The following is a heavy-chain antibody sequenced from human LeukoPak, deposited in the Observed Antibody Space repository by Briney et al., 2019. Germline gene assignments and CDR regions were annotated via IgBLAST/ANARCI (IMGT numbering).Heavy chain of an antibody. Sequence: SEILSLTCTVSGGSISSYYWSWIRQPPGKGLGWIGYIYYSGSTNYNPSLKSRVTISVDTSKNQFSLKLSSVTAADTAVYYCARVSKMATITPLFDYWGQGTLVTVSS. V-gene: IGHV4-59*01. D-gene: IGHD5-24*01. CDR1: GGSISSYY. CDR3: ARVSKMATITPLFDY. CDR2: IYYSGST. J-gene: IGHJ4*02.